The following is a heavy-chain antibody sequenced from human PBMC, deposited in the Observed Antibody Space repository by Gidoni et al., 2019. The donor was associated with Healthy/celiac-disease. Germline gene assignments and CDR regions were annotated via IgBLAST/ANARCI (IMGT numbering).Heavy chain of an antibody. J-gene: IGHJ4*02. Sequence: EVQLVESGGGLVKPGGSLRLACAAAGFTFSSYSMNWVRQAPGKGLGSVSSISSSSSYIYYADSVQGRFTISRDNAKNSLYLQMNSLRAAATAVYYCASIIAVAGTLDYWGQGTLVTVSS. V-gene: IGHV3-21*01. CDR2: ISSSSSYI. D-gene: IGHD6-19*01. CDR1: GFTFSSYS. CDR3: ASIIAVAGTLDY.